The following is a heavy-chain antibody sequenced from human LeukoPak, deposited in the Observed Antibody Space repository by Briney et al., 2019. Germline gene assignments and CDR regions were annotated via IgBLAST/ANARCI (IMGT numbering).Heavy chain of an antibody. J-gene: IGHJ6*02. V-gene: IGHV5-51*01. CDR3: ARVQDSSGSYFYGMDV. CDR1: GYSFTSYW. CDR2: IYPDDSDT. Sequence: GESLKISCKGSGYSFTSYWIGWVRQMPGKGLEWMGIIYPDDSDTRYSPFIQGQVTISADKSISTAYLQWSSLKASDTAMYYCARVQDSSGSYFYGMDVWGQGTTVTVSS. D-gene: IGHD3-22*01.